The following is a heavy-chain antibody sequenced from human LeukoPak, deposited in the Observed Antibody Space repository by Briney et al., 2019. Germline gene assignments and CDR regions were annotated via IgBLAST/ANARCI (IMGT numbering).Heavy chain of an antibody. D-gene: IGHD1-26*01. CDR3: ARVNRKGSDYYYMDV. V-gene: IGHV3-48*04. CDR2: ISSSSSTI. CDR1: GFTFSNAW. J-gene: IGHJ6*03. Sequence: GGSLRLSCAASGFTFSNAWMNWVRQAPGKGLEWVSYISSSSSTIYYADSVKGRFTISRDNAKNSLYLQMNSLRAEDTAVYYCARVNRKGSDYYYMDVWGKGTTVTVSS.